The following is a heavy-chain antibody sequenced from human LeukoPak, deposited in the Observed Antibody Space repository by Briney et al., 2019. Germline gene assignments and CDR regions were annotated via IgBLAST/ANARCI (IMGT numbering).Heavy chain of an antibody. J-gene: IGHJ4*02. V-gene: IGHV1-46*01. CDR2: INPSGGST. Sequence: GASVKVSCKASGYTFTSYYMHWVRQAPGQGLEWMGIINPSGGSTSYAQKFQGRVTMTRDTSTSTVYMELSSLRSEDTAVYYCAKDAVGSGNYYYFYYWGQGALVTVSS. CDR1: GYTFTSYY. CDR3: AKDAVGSGNYYYFYY. D-gene: IGHD3-10*01.